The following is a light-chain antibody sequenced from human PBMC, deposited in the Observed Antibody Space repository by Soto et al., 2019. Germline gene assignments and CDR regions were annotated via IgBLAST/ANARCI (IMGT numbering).Light chain of an antibody. CDR2: EVS. J-gene: IGLJ2*01. V-gene: IGLV2-8*01. Sequence: QSVLTQPPSASGSPGQSFAISCTGTSSDIGAYNFVSWYQQHPGKAPKLIIYEVSVRPSGVPDRFSGSKSGNTASLTVSGLLAEDEADYYCSLYAGSNSVVFGGGTQLTVL. CDR1: SSDIGAYNF. CDR3: SLYAGSNSVV.